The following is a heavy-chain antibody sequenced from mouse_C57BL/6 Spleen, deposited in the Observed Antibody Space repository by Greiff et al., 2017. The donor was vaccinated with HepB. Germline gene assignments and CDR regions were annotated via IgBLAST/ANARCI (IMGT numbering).Heavy chain of an antibody. D-gene: IGHD1-1*01. Sequence: QVQLQQPGAELVKPGASVKMSCKASGYTFTSYWITWVKQRPGQGLEWIGDIYPGSGSTNYNEKFKSKATLTVDTSSSTAYMQLSSLTSEDAAVYYCATVVGDYYAMDYWGQGTSVTVSS. J-gene: IGHJ4*01. V-gene: IGHV1-55*01. CDR3: ATVVGDYYAMDY. CDR2: IYPGSGST. CDR1: GYTFTSYW.